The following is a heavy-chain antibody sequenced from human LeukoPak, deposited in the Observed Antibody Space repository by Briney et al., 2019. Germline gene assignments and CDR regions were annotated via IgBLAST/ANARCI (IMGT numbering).Heavy chain of an antibody. Sequence: SETLSLTCTVSGGSISSYYWSWIRQPAGKGLEWIGRIYTSGSTNYNPSLKSRVTMSVDTSKNQFSLKLSSVTAADTAVYYCARVMRDGYSSLKIDYWGQGTLVTVSS. J-gene: IGHJ4*02. CDR2: IYTSGST. CDR3: ARVMRDGYSSLKIDY. CDR1: GGSISSYY. D-gene: IGHD6-13*01. V-gene: IGHV4-4*07.